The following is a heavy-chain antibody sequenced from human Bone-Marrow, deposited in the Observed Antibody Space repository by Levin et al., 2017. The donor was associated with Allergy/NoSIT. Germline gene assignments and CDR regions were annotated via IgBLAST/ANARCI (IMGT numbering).Heavy chain of an antibody. V-gene: IGHV3-21*06. D-gene: IGHD6-6*01. CDR2: ISSGSRYT. CDR3: ARDFEGQLNS. CDR1: GFTFSSYS. Sequence: GASVKVSCAASGFTFSSYSMNWVRQAPGKGLEWVSSISSGSRYTYYADSVKGRFTISRDDARNSLYLQMNSLRAKDTALYYCARDFEGQLNSWGQGTLVTVSA. J-gene: IGHJ4*02.